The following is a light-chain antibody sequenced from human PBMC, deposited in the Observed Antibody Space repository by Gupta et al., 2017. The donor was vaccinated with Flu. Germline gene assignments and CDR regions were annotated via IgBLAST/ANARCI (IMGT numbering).Light chain of an antibody. CDR1: QSISTY. J-gene: IGKJ2*02. CDR2: AAS. V-gene: IGKV1-39*01. Sequence: DIQMTQSPSSLSASVGDIVTITCRASQSISTYLNWYQLTPGKAPKLLIYAASSLQSGVPSRFSGSGSGTDFTLTISSLQPEDFEIYYCQQTDYDPCIFGQGTKLEIK. CDR3: QQTDYDPCI.